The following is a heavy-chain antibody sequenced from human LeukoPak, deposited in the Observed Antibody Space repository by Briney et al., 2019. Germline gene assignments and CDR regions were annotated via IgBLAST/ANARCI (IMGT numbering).Heavy chain of an antibody. J-gene: IGHJ4*02. CDR1: GFTFSDYH. CDR2: ISSSSDYR. D-gene: IGHD3-22*01. V-gene: IGHV3-11*03. Sequence: GSLRLSCAASGFTFSDYHMSWIRQAPGKGLEWVSYISSSSDYRKYAESVKGRFTISRDNAKKSLYLQMNSLRAEDTAVYYCASGAYYHDFWGQGTLVTVSS. CDR3: ASGAYYHDF.